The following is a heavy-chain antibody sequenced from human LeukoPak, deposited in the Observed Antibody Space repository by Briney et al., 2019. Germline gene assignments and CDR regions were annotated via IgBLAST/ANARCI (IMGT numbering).Heavy chain of an antibody. CDR1: GFTFTTYW. CDR2: IKQDGTEK. CDR3: AKADSSGWYGYYYYYMDV. J-gene: IGHJ6*03. D-gene: IGHD6-19*01. V-gene: IGHV3-7*01. Sequence: GGSLRLSCTASGFTFTTYWMSWVRHPPGKGLEWVANIKQDGTEKYYVDSVKGRFTISRDNSKNTLYLQMNSLRAEDTAVYYCAKADSSGWYGYYYYYMDVWGKGTTVTISS.